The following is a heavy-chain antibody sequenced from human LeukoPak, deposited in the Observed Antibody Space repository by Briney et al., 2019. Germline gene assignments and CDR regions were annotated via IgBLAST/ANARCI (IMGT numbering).Heavy chain of an antibody. V-gene: IGHV3-64*01. D-gene: IGHD5-18*01. CDR1: GFTFGNSA. Sequence: PGGSPRLSCAASGFTFGNSAMHWVRQAPGKGLEYVSALNYNGGRTFYANSVKGRFIISRDNSKNTLYLQLGSLRYEDMAVYYCARDRGSEVDTGTLNLWGQGVLVTVSS. CDR2: LNYNGGRT. CDR3: ARDRGSEVDTGTLNL. J-gene: IGHJ4*02.